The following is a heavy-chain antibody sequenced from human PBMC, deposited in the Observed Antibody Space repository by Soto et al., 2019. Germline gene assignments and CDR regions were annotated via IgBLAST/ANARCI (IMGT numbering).Heavy chain of an antibody. CDR3: AHRRLECSSGTCYVIGAEGYLQH. D-gene: IGHD2-15*01. V-gene: IGHV2-5*02. J-gene: IGHJ1*01. Sequence: SGPTLVNPTQTLTLTCTFSGFSLSTNGVGVGWIRQPPGEALEWLALIYLDDSKRYSPSLKNRLTITKDTSKNQVVLTMTNMDPVDTATYYCAHRRLECSSGTCYVIGAEGYLQHWGQGTLVTVSS. CDR2: IYLDDSK. CDR1: GFSLSTNGVG.